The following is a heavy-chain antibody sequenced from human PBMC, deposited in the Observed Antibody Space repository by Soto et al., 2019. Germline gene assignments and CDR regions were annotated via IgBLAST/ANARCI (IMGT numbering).Heavy chain of an antibody. J-gene: IGHJ3*02. CDR2: IYYSGST. CDR3: ARHYYYSVAGNDDAFDI. Sequence: QLQLQESGPGLVKPSETLSLTCTVSGGSISSSTYYWGWIRQPPGKGLEWIGSIYYSGSTYYNPSLKSRVTISVDTSMNPFALKLSSVPAADTAVYYCARHYYYSVAGNDDAFDIWGQGTMVTVSS. V-gene: IGHV4-39*01. CDR1: GGSISSSTYY. D-gene: IGHD3-10*02.